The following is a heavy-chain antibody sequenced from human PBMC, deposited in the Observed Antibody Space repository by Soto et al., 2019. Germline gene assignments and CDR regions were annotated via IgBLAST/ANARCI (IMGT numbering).Heavy chain of an antibody. CDR1: GDTFTSYA. CDR2: INAGNGNT. J-gene: IGHJ5*02. V-gene: IGHV1-3*01. Sequence: ASVKVSCKASGDTFTSYAMHWVRQGPGQRREWMGWINAGNGNTKYSQKLQGRVTITRDTSASTAYMELSSLRSEDTAVYYCARDRRSSSWYGQNWFHRWGPGTLCAVSS. CDR3: ARDRRSSSWYGQNWFHR. D-gene: IGHD6-13*01.